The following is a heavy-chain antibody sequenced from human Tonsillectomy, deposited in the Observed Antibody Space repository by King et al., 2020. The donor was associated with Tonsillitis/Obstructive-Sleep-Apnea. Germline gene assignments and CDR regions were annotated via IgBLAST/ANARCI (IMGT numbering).Heavy chain of an antibody. CDR3: ARDLGSGYDRPRYFDY. Sequence: QLQESGPGLVKPSETLSLTCTVSGGSVSSGSYYWSWIRQPPGKGLEWIGYIYYSGSTNYNPSLKSRVTISVDTSKNQFSLKLSSVTAADTAVYYCARDLGSGYDRPRYFDYWGQGTLVTASS. CDR1: GGSVSSGSYY. D-gene: IGHD5-12*01. CDR2: IYYSGST. J-gene: IGHJ4*02. V-gene: IGHV4-61*01.